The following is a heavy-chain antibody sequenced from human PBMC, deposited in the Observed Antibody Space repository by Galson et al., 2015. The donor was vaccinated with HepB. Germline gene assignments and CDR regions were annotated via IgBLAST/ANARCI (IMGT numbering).Heavy chain of an antibody. V-gene: IGHV3-23*01. CDR3: AKGYPHYNDTSGYNAFDY. D-gene: IGHD3-22*01. Sequence: SLRLSCAASGFTFSSYAMRWVRQAPGKGLEWVSAISCSGGSKDYADSVKGRFTISRDNSKNTLYLQMNSLRAEDTAVYYCAKGYPHYNDTSGYNAFDYWGRGTLVTVSS. J-gene: IGHJ4*02. CDR1: GFTFSSYA. CDR2: ISCSGGSK.